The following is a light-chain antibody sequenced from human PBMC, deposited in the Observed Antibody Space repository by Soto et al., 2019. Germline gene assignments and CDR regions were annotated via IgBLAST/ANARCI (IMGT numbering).Light chain of an antibody. J-gene: IGKJ5*01. V-gene: IGKV1-9*01. CDR3: QQLIRYPFT. Sequence: IQLTQSPSSLSASVGDRVTITCRASQGISSSLAWYQQRPGKAPKLLIYAASTLQTGVPSRFSGSGSGTDFTLSISSLQPEDFATYYCQQLIRYPFTFGQGTRLEIK. CDR1: QGISSS. CDR2: AAS.